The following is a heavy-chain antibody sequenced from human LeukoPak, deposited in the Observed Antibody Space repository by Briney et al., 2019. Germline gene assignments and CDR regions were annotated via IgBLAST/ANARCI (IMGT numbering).Heavy chain of an antibody. CDR2: INHSGST. D-gene: IGHD1-1*01. CDR3: ASTERTIQSHDY. J-gene: IGHJ4*02. V-gene: IGHV4-34*01. Sequence: SETLSLTCAVYGGSFSGYYWSWIRQPPGKGLEWIGEINHSGSTNYNPSLKSRVTISVDTSKNQFSLKLSSVTAADTAVYYCASTERTIQSHDYWGQGTLVTVSS. CDR1: GGSFSGYY.